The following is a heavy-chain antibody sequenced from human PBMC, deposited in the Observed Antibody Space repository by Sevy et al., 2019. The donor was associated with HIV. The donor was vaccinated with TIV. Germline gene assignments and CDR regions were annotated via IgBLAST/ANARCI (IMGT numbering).Heavy chain of an antibody. CDR3: ASGILHDAFDI. V-gene: IGHV3-33*08. D-gene: IGHD1-20*01. Sequence: GSLRLSCAASGFTFSSYGMHWVRQAPGKGLEWVAVIWYDGSNKYYADSVKGRFTISRDNSKNTLYLQMNSLRAEDTAVYYCASGILHDAFDIWGQGTMVTVSS. CDR1: GFTFSSYG. J-gene: IGHJ3*02. CDR2: IWYDGSNK.